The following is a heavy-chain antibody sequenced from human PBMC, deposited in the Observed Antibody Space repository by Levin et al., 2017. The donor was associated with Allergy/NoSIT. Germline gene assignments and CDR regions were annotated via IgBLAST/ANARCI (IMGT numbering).Heavy chain of an antibody. V-gene: IGHV6-1*01. CDR3: ARETTDGYYFDF. CDR1: GDSVSSHTAA. Sequence: SQTLSLTCAISGDSVSSHTAAWRWIRQSPSRGLEWLGRTYYRSNWFDTYAISLKSRITINSDTSKNQFSLQLTSVTPEDTAVYYCARETTDGYYFDFWGQGTPVTVSS. D-gene: IGHD1-1*01. J-gene: IGHJ4*02. CDR2: TYYRSNWFD.